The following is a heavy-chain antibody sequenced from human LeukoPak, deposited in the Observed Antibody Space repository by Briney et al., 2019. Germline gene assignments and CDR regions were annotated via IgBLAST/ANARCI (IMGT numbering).Heavy chain of an antibody. Sequence: SETLSLTCTVSGGSISSGSYYWNWIRQPAGKGLEWIGRIYTSGSTDYNPSLKSRVTISVDTSKNQFSLKLSSVTAADTAVYYCARGVKAGEKAQQYNWFDPWGQGTLVTVSS. D-gene: IGHD3-10*01. J-gene: IGHJ5*02. CDR3: ARGVKAGEKAQQYNWFDP. CDR1: GGSISSGSYY. V-gene: IGHV4-61*02. CDR2: IYTSGST.